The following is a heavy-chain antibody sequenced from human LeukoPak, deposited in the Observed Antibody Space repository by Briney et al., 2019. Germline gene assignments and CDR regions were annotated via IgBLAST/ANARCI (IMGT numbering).Heavy chain of an antibody. D-gene: IGHD3-10*01. CDR1: GGSISSYY. CDR2: IYYSGST. V-gene: IGHV4-59*01. J-gene: IGHJ5*02. Sequence: PSETLPLTCTVSGGSISSYYWSWIRQPPGKGLEWIGYIYYSGSTNYNPSLKSRVTISVDTSKNQFSLKLSSVTAADTAVYYCARDAPLDSGSYYFDPWGQGTLVTVSS. CDR3: ARDAPLDSGSYYFDP.